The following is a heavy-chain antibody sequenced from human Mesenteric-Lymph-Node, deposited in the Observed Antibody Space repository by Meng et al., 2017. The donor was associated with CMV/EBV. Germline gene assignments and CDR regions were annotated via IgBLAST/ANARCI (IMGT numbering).Heavy chain of an antibody. Sequence: SCYTFTSYAMNWVRQAPGQGLEWMGWINTNTGTPTYAQGFTGRFVFSLDTSVSTAYLQISSLKAEDTAVYYCARGPPEGIAAADLDYWGQGTLVTVSS. CDR1: CYTFTSYA. J-gene: IGHJ4*02. CDR2: INTNTGTP. V-gene: IGHV7-4-1*02. D-gene: IGHD6-13*01. CDR3: ARGPPEGIAAADLDY.